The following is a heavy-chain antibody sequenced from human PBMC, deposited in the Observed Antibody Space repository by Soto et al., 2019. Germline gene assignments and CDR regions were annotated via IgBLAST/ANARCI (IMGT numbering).Heavy chain of an antibody. V-gene: IGHV3-23*01. CDR3: AKGITVAGNYYYGMDV. J-gene: IGHJ6*02. CDR2: ISGSGGDT. D-gene: IGHD6-19*01. Sequence: EVQLLESGGGLVQPGGSLRLSCAASGFIFSSYAMTWVRQAPGKGLEWVSVISGSGGDTYYADSVKGRFAISRDNSKNTMYLQMNRLRAEDTAVYYCAKGITVAGNYYYGMDVWGQGTTVTVSS. CDR1: GFIFSSYA.